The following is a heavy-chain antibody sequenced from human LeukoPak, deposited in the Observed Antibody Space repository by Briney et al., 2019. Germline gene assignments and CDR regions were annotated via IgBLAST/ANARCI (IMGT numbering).Heavy chain of an antibody. V-gene: IGHV1-2*02. CDR2: TNPNSGGT. J-gene: IGHJ6*03. CDR3: ARDSSGLYYYYYYYMDV. Sequence: ASVKVSCKASGYTFTGYYMHWVRQAPGQGLEWMGWTNPNSGGTNYAQKFQGRVTMTRDTSISTAYMELSRLRSDDTAVYYCARDSSGLYYYYYYYMDVWGRGTTVTVSS. CDR1: GYTFTGYY. D-gene: IGHD3-22*01.